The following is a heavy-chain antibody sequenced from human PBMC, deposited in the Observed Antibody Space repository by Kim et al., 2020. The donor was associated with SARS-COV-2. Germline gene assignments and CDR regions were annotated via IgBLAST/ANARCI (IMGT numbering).Heavy chain of an antibody. CDR3: ARSVGRAGWHQFDS. CDR2: IFYSGST. V-gene: IGHV4-59*01. CDR1: SDSFSAYY. D-gene: IGHD1-26*01. Sequence: SETLSLTCTVSSDSFSAYYWSWIRQIPGKGLEWIGYIFYSGSTNYNPSLKSRATISWDTSRNQFSLDLTSVTQADTAVYYCARSVGRAGWHQFDSWGQGVVVTVSS. J-gene: IGHJ5*01.